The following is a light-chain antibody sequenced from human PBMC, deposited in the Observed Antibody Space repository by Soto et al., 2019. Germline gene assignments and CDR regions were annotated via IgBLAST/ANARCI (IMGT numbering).Light chain of an antibody. J-gene: IGKJ4*01. CDR3: QQRTNWQLS. CDR1: QSVGKY. CDR2: DVS. V-gene: IGKV3-11*01. Sequence: EIVLTQSPATMSLSPGERATLSCTASQSVGKYLAWHQQRPGQAPRLLMFDVSYRATGTPARFRGSWSGTDFTLTIRSLEPEDLAVSYCQQRTNWQLSFGGGTRVEIE.